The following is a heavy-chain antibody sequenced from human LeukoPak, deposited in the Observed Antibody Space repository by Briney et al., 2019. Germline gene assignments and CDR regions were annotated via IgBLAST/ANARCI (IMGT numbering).Heavy chain of an antibody. V-gene: IGHV3-7*01. CDR2: IKQDGSEK. CDR1: GFTFSSYW. J-gene: IGHJ6*02. CDR3: ARDPYYYYYGMDV. Sequence: GGSLRLSCAASGFTFSSYWMSWVRQAPGKGLECVANIKQDGSEKYYVDSVKGRFTISRDNAKNSLYLQMNSLRAEDTAVYYCARDPYYYYYGMDVWGQGTTVTVSS.